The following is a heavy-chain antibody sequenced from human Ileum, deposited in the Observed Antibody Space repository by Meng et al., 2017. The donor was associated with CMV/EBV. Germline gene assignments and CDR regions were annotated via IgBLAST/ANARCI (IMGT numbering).Heavy chain of an antibody. Sequence: VHLAQSGGGLVQPGGSRSLSCAAAGIPFSASGMHWVRQASGKGLEWVAFIQYDGTDNRYADSVKGQFIISSDNYKNTLYLEMNSLRTEDTAMYYCPKAAWTGTTDYFDYWGQGTLVTVSS. D-gene: IGHD1-7*01. CDR2: IQYDGTDN. CDR1: GIPFSASG. V-gene: IGHV3-30*02. J-gene: IGHJ4*02. CDR3: PKAAWTGTTDYFDY.